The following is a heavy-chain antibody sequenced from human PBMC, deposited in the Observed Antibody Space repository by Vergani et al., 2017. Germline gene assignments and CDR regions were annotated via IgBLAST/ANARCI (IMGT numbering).Heavy chain of an antibody. CDR2: IIPICGTA. V-gene: IGHV1-69*01. CDR3: ARGGIAARLSY. Sequence: QVQLVQSGAEVKKPGSSVKVSCQASGGTFSSYAIRWVRPAPGQGLEWMGGIIPICGTANYAPKFQGRVTITAEESTSTAYIDLSSLRSEDTAVYFCARGGIAARLSYWGQGTMVTVSS. D-gene: IGHD6-6*01. J-gene: IGHJ4*02. CDR1: GGTFSSYA.